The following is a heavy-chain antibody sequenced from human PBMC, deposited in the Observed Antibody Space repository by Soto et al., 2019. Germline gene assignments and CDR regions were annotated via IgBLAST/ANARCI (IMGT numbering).Heavy chain of an antibody. D-gene: IGHD1-1*01. CDR2: ISYDGSNK. CDR1: GFTFSSYA. Sequence: QVQLVESGGGVVQPGRSLRLSCAASGFTFSSYAMHWVRQAPGKGLEWVAVISYDGSNKYYADSVKGRFTISRDNSKNTLYLQMNSLRAEDTAVYYCARAKVQKGSTFDYWGQGTLVTVSS. CDR3: ARAKVQKGSTFDY. J-gene: IGHJ4*02. V-gene: IGHV3-30-3*01.